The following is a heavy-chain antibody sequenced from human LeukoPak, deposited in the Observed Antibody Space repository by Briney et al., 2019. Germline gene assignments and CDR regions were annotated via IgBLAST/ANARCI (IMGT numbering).Heavy chain of an antibody. D-gene: IGHD5-12*01. CDR2: ITSSGASA. V-gene: IGHV3-23*01. CDR3: VRDEDLYSPTWYLFED. J-gene: IGHJ4*02. CDR1: GFTFSSYA. Sequence: GGSLRLSCAASGFTFSSYAMTWVRQAPGKGLEWVSGITSSGASAYYAASAKGRFTVSRDNSENMLYLQINNLSAEDTGTYYCVRDEDLYSPTWYLFEDWGQGTLVTVSS.